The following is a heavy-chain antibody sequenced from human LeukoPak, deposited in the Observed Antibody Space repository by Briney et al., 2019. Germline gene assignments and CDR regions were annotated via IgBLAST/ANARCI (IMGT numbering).Heavy chain of an antibody. CDR3: ARDRGDGYNQWGPFDY. Sequence: GGSLRLSCAASGLTVSSNYMSWVRQAPGKGLEWVAVIWDDGSNKYYADSVKGRFTLSRDNSNNTLYLQMNSLRAEDTAVYYCARDRGDGYNQWGPFDYWGQGTLVTVSS. D-gene: IGHD5-24*01. CDR1: GLTVSSNY. CDR2: IWDDGSNK. J-gene: IGHJ4*02. V-gene: IGHV3-33*08.